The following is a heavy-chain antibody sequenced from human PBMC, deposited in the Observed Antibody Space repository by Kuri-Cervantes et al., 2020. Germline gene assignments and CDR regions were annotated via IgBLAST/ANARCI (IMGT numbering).Heavy chain of an antibody. Sequence: SETLSLTCAVSGGSISSGRWWSWVRQPPGKGLEWIGEIFQSGSTNYNPSLKSRVTISMDTSQNQFSLRLTSVTAADTAMYYCEKADANGDFDYWGQGTLVTVSS. CDR3: EKADANGDFDY. CDR2: IFQSGST. V-gene: IGHV4-4*02. CDR1: GGSISSGRW. D-gene: IGHD4-17*01. J-gene: IGHJ4*02.